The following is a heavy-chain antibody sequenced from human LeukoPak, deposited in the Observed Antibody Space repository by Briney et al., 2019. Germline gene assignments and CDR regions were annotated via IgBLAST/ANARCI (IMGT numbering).Heavy chain of an antibody. V-gene: IGHV3-30-3*01. CDR1: GFTFSSYA. Sequence: GRSLRLSCAASGFTFSSYAMHWVRQAPGKGLEWVAVISYDGSNKYYADSVKGRFTISRDNSKNTLYLQMNSLRAEDTAVYYCARIYSGSTVWGQGTLVTVSS. D-gene: IGHD1-26*01. J-gene: IGHJ4*02. CDR3: ARIYSGSTV. CDR2: ISYDGSNK.